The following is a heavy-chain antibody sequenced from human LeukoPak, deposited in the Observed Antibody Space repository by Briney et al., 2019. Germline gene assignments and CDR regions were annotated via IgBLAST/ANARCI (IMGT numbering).Heavy chain of an antibody. Sequence: PSETLSLTCTVSGGSISSYYWSWIRQPPGKGLEWIGYIYYSGSTNYNPSLKSRVTISVDTSKNQFSLKLSSVTAADTAVYYCARGGITMIVVVNSPFDPWGQGTLVTVSS. CDR1: GGSISSYY. D-gene: IGHD3-22*01. CDR3: ARGGITMIVVVNSPFDP. CDR2: IYYSGST. V-gene: IGHV4-59*08. J-gene: IGHJ5*02.